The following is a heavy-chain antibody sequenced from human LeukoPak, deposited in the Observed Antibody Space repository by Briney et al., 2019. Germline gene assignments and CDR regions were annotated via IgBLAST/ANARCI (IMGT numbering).Heavy chain of an antibody. CDR2: LYTTGTT. J-gene: IGHJ3*02. Sequence: PSETLSLTCAVSGASITSCYWSWVRQSAGKGLEWIGRLYTTGTTNYNPSLKSRVIMSGDSSKNQLSLTLTSVTAADTAVYYCVRDGANWEEPNDAFDTWGQGTLVTASS. D-gene: IGHD1-26*01. CDR3: VRDGANWEEPNDAFDT. CDR1: GASITSCY. V-gene: IGHV4-4*07.